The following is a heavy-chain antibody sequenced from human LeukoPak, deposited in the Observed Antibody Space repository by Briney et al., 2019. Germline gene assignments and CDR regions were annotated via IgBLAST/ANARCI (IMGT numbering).Heavy chain of an antibody. D-gene: IGHD6-19*01. J-gene: IGHJ4*02. Sequence: PSETLSLTCTVSGGSIRSYFWSWIRQPPGKGLEWTGYIYYSGSTNYNPSLKSRVTISVDTSKNQFSLKLSSVTAADTAIYYCARAVSGRFDYWGQGTPVTVSS. CDR1: GGSIRSYF. V-gene: IGHV4-59*08. CDR3: ARAVSGRFDY. CDR2: IYYSGST.